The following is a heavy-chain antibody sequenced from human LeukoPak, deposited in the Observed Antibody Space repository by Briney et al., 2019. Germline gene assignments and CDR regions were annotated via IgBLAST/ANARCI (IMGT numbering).Heavy chain of an antibody. CDR2: IIDRGGGT. CDR3: ARVVATTLFDY. J-gene: IGHJ4*02. CDR1: GISLSKYG. V-gene: IGHV3-23*02. Sequence: GWSQRLSRALSGISLSKYGMRWVRQAPGKGREWVGGIIDRGGGTNHEDSVKGRFNISRDNSKNTLYLQMNSLRAEDTAVYYCARVVATTLFDYWGQGTLVTVSS. D-gene: IGHD5-12*01.